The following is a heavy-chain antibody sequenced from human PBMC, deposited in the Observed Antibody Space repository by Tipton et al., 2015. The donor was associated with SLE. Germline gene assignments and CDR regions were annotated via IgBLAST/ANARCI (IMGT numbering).Heavy chain of an antibody. J-gene: IGHJ5*02. CDR3: AKGKRYYDSSGRSGWFDP. D-gene: IGHD3-22*01. V-gene: IGHV3-9*01. CDR2: ISWNSGGI. CDR1: GFTFDDYA. Sequence: RSLRLSCAASGFTFDDYAMHWVRQAPGKGLEWVSGISWNSGGIGYADSVKGRFTISRGNAKNSLYLQMNSLRAEDTALYYCAKGKRYYDSSGRSGWFDPWGQGTLVPVSS.